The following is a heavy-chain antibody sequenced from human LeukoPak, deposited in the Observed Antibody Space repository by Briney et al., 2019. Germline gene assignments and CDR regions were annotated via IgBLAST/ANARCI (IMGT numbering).Heavy chain of an antibody. D-gene: IGHD6-13*01. Sequence: SETLSLTCAVYGESFSGYYWSWIRQPPGKGLEWIGEINHSGSTNYNPSIKSRVTISVDSSKNQFSLKVSSVTAADTAVYYCAVTFIAAAGDDAFDIWGQGTMVTVSS. CDR3: AVTFIAAAGDDAFDI. J-gene: IGHJ3*02. CDR1: GESFSGYY. V-gene: IGHV4-34*01. CDR2: INHSGST.